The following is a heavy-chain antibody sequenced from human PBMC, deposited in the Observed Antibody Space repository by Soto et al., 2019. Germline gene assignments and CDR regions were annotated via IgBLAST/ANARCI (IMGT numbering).Heavy chain of an antibody. J-gene: IGHJ4*02. CDR1: GFTFSDYD. D-gene: IGHD6-6*01. CDR2: VSSSGTTM. V-gene: IGHV3-11*01. Sequence: QVQLAESGGGLVEPGGYLRISCAASGFTFSDYDMSWIRQSPGKGLEWVSCVSSSGTTMYFADSVKGRFTISRDNAKNSLYLQMNSLRAEDTAMYYCARMGPRAARPSYWGQGTLVTVSS. CDR3: ARMGPRAARPSY.